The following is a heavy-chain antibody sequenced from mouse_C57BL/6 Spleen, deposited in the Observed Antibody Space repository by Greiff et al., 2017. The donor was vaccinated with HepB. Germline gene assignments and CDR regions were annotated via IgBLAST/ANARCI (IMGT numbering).Heavy chain of an antibody. CDR1: GYTFTSYW. CDR3: ARSPYDYDVHDY. V-gene: IGHV1-52*01. CDR2: IDPSDSET. D-gene: IGHD2-4*01. Sequence: QVQLKQPGAELVRPGSSVKLSCKASGYTFTSYWMHWVKQRPIQGLEWIGNIDPSDSETHYNQKFKDKATLTVDKSSSTAYMQLSSLTSEDSAVYDCARSPYDYDVHDYWGQGTTLTVSS. J-gene: IGHJ2*01.